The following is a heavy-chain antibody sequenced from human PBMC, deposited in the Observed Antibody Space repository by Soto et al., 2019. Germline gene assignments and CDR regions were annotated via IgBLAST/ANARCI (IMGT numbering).Heavy chain of an antibody. Sequence: SETLSLTCAVSGDSVTSNVWWSWVRQPPGKGLEWIGEAYHNGLTDYNPSLKSRVTMSVDTSKNEFSLKLTSLTAADTAIYYCARDAAVPGESDRFDYWGQGTLVTV. CDR1: GDSVTSNVW. CDR2: AYHNGLT. J-gene: IGHJ4*02. D-gene: IGHD6-19*01. V-gene: IGHV4-4*02. CDR3: ARDAAVPGESDRFDY.